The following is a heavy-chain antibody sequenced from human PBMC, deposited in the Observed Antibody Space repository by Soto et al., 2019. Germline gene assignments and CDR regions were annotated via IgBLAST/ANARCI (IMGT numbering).Heavy chain of an antibody. D-gene: IGHD4-17*01. CDR1: GFTFDDFA. V-gene: IGHV3-43D*04. Sequence: GGSLRLSCAASGFTFDDFAMCWVRQVPGKGLEWISLVNWDGDTTFYADSVKGRFIISRDNSKNSVYLQMNSLRSDDSAIYYCAKGATVTTHYQYYGMDVWGRGTTVTVSS. CDR2: VNWDGDTT. J-gene: IGHJ6*02. CDR3: AKGATVTTHYQYYGMDV.